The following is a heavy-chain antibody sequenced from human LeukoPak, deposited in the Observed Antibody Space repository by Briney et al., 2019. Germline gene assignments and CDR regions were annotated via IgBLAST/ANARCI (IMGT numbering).Heavy chain of an antibody. CDR2: ISAYNGNT. CDR1: GYTFTRYG. CDR3: ARDPRIAAAALFDY. V-gene: IGHV1-18*01. Sequence: VASVKVSCKPSGYTFTRYGISWLRQAPAQGLEWMGWISAYNGNTNYAQKLQCRVTMTTDTSTSTAYIELRSLRSDDTAVYYCARDPRIAAAALFDYWGQGTLVTVSS. J-gene: IGHJ4*02. D-gene: IGHD6-13*01.